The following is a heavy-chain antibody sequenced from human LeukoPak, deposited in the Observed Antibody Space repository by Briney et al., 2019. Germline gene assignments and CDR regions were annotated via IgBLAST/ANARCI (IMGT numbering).Heavy chain of an antibody. D-gene: IGHD6-13*01. V-gene: IGHV4-59*08. J-gene: IGHJ3*02. Sequence: SETLSLTCTVSGGSISRYYWSWIRQPPGKGLEWIGYIYYSGSTNYNPSFKSRVPISVDTSKNQCSMKLSSVTAADTAVYYCARRSSWLKAFDIGGQGTMVTVSS. CDR2: IYYSGST. CDR3: ARRSSWLKAFDI. CDR1: GGSISRYY.